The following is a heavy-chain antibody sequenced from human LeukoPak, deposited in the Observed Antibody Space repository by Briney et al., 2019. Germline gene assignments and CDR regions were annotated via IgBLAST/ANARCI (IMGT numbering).Heavy chain of an antibody. J-gene: IGHJ4*02. CDR3: TRGVHSSTDY. Sequence: GGSLRLSCAASGFTFSSYWMRWVRQAPGKGLVWVSHIHSDGNSASYADSVKGRFTISRDNAKNTLYLQMSSLRAEDTAVYYCTRGVHSSTDYWGQGTLVTVSS. CDR1: GFTFSSYW. CDR2: IHSDGNSA. V-gene: IGHV3-74*01. D-gene: IGHD6-13*01.